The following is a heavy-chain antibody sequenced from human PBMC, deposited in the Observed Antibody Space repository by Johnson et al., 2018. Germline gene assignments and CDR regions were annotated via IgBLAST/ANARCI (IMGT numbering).Heavy chain of an antibody. CDR2: MSGGGAST. CDR3: AKDPYYYDGSAYSTSYYYYYMDV. J-gene: IGHJ6*03. D-gene: IGHD3-22*01. V-gene: IGHV3-23*04. Sequence: VQLVQAGGGLVQPGGSLRLSCAASGFSFSSYAMAWVRQAQGKGLEWVSAMSGGGASTYYADSVKGRFTMSRDNSKNTLFLQMNSLRAEDTAMYYCAKDPYYYDGSAYSTSYYYYYMDVWGKGTTVTVSS. CDR1: GFSFSSYA.